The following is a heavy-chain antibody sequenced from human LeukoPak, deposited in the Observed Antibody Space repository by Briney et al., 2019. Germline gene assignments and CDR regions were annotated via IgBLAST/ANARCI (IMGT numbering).Heavy chain of an antibody. CDR2: IYPGYSDT. Sequence: RGDSLKISCKGSGYSFTSYWLGWVRQMPGKGLEWMGIIYPGYSDTRYSPSFQGQVTISADKSISNAYTQWSSLKASDTAMYYCARHSTIFGVVINAFDIWGQGTMVTVSS. J-gene: IGHJ3*02. V-gene: IGHV5-51*01. CDR1: GYSFTSYW. D-gene: IGHD3-3*02. CDR3: ARHSTIFGVVINAFDI.